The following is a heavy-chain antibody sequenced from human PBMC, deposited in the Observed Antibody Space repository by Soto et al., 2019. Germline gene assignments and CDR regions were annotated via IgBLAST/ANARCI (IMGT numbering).Heavy chain of an antibody. CDR2: IYHTGST. V-gene: IGHV4-38-2*01. J-gene: IGHJ4*02. D-gene: IGHD5-12*01. Sequence: SENPSLTSAVYDHSISSGFYYWGWLRQPPGKGLEWIGSIYHTGSTYYNPSLKSRVSMSVDTSKNQLSLKLTSVTAADTAVYYCAIYGYRYSARYFVYLGQGPRVTVS. CDR1: DHSISSGFYY. CDR3: AIYGYRYSARYFVY.